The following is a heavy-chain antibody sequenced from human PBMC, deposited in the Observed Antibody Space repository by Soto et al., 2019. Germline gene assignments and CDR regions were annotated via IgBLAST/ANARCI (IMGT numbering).Heavy chain of an antibody. CDR3: ARKDYYGAGIYYFDH. J-gene: IGHJ4*02. CDR1: GYTSTAYP. CDR2: INVANGDT. D-gene: IGHD3-10*01. Sequence: QVQLVQSGAEVKKPGASVKVSCKASGYTSTAYPMHWVRKAPGQRLEWMGWINVANGDTGYSQKFQGRVTVTRDTSASTVYMELSSLTSEDTAVYYCARKDYYGAGIYYFDHWGQGTLVTVSS. V-gene: IGHV1-3*01.